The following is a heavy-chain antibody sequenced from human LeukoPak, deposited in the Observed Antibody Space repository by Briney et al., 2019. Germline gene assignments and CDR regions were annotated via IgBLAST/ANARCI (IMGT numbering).Heavy chain of an antibody. CDR3: ARFPNYDSGGRTFDY. CDR1: GYTFTSYD. V-gene: IGHV1-8*01. CDR2: MNPNSGNT. J-gene: IGHJ4*02. Sequence: ASVKVSCKASGYTFTSYDINWVRQATGQGLEWMGWMNPNSGNTGYAQKFQGRVTVTRNTSISTAYMELSSLRSEDTAVYYCARFPNYDSGGRTFDYWGQGTLVTVSS. D-gene: IGHD2-15*01.